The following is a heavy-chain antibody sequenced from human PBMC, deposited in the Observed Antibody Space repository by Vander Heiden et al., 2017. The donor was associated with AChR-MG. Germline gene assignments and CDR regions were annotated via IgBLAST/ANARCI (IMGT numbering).Heavy chain of an antibody. CDR3: ARGLAGYYDSSGSTPLGYYGMDV. D-gene: IGHD3-22*01. CDR1: GGTFSSYA. J-gene: IGHJ6*02. Sequence: QVQLVQSGAEVKKPGSSVKVSCKASGGTFSSYAISWVRQAPGQGLEWMGGIIPIFGTANYAQKFQGRVTITADESTSTAYMELSSLRSEDTAVYYCARGLAGYYDSSGSTPLGYYGMDVWGQGTTVTVSS. V-gene: IGHV1-69*01. CDR2: IIPIFGTA.